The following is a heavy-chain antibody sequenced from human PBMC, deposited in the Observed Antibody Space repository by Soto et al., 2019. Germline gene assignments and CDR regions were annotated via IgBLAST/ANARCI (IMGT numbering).Heavy chain of an antibody. CDR1: GGTFSSYA. J-gene: IGHJ6*02. CDR2: IIPIFGTA. D-gene: IGHD3-16*01. Sequence: ASVKVSCKASGGTFSSYAISWVRQAPGQGLEWMGGIIPIFGTANYAQKFQGRVTITADESTSTAYMELSSLRSEDTAVYYCARLNDYVSNYYYGMDVWGQGTTVTVS. CDR3: ARLNDYVSNYYYGMDV. V-gene: IGHV1-69*13.